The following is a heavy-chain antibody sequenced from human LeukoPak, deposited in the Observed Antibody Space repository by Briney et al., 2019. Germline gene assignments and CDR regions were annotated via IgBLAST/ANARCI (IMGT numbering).Heavy chain of an antibody. J-gene: IGHJ3*02. CDR1: GFTVSSNY. CDR3: ARGIAVAGTGDAFDI. V-gene: IGHV3-66*01. CDR2: IYSGGST. D-gene: IGHD6-19*01. Sequence: PGGSLRLSCAASGFTVSSNYMSRVRQAPGKGLEWVSVIYSGGSTYYADSVKGRFTISRDNSKNTLYLQMNSLRAEDTAVYYCARGIAVAGTGDAFDIWGQGTMVTVSS.